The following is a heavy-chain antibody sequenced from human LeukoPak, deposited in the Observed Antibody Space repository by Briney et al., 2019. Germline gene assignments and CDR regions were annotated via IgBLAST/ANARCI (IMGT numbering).Heavy chain of an antibody. V-gene: IGHV3-30-3*01. CDR3: AREAGGLQSPGGAFDI. D-gene: IGHD5-24*01. CDR1: GFTFSSYA. Sequence: PGRSLRLSCAASGFTFSSYAMHWVRQAPGKGLEWVAVISYDGSNKYYADSVKGRFTISRDNSKDTLYLQMNSLRAEDTAVYYCAREAGGLQSPGGAFDIWGQGTMVTVSS. CDR2: ISYDGSNK. J-gene: IGHJ3*02.